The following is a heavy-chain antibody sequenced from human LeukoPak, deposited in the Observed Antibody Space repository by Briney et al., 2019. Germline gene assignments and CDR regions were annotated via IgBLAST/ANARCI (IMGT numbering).Heavy chain of an antibody. CDR2: IYTSGST. CDR1: GGSISSSY. CDR3: ARGPNTSSFSSVGGSDI. V-gene: IGHV4-4*07. J-gene: IGHJ3*02. D-gene: IGHD4-23*01. Sequence: PSETLSLTCTVSGGSISSSYWSWTRQPAGKGLEWIGRIYTSGSTDYNPSLKSRVTMSVDTSKNQFSLKLASVTAADTAVYYCARGPNTSSFSSVGGSDIWAKGQWSPSLQ.